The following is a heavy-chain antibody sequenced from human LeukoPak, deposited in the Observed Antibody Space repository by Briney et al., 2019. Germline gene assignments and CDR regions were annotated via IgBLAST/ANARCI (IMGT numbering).Heavy chain of an antibody. Sequence: PSETLSLTCTVSGGSISSSSYYWSWLRQPPGKGLEWIVEINHSGSTNYHPSLKSRVTISVDTSKNQFSLKPSSVSAADTALYSCARYVRYDFWSGYLNWFDPWGQGTLVTVSS. V-gene: IGHV4-39*07. CDR2: INHSGST. CDR3: ARYVRYDFWSGYLNWFDP. J-gene: IGHJ5*02. CDR1: GGSISSSSYY. D-gene: IGHD3-3*01.